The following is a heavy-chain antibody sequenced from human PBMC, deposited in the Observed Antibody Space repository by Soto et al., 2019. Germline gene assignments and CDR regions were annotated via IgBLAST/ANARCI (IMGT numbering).Heavy chain of an antibody. CDR2: IYYSGST. CDR3: ARQVRPTTVTTGFDY. Sequence: SETLSLTCTVSGGSISSYYWSWIRQPPGKGLEWIGYIYYSGSTNYNPSLKSRVTISVDTSKNQFSLKLSSVTAADTAVYYCARQVRPTTVTTGFDYWGQGTLVTVSS. D-gene: IGHD4-17*01. J-gene: IGHJ4*02. CDR1: GGSISSYY. V-gene: IGHV4-59*08.